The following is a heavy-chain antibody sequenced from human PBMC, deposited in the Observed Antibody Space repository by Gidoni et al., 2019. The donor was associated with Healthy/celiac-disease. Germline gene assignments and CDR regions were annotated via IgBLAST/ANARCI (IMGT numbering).Heavy chain of an antibody. J-gene: IGHJ3*02. Sequence: QLQLQESGPGLVKPSETLYLTCTVSGGSISSSSYYWGWIRQPPGKGLEWIGSIYYSGSTYYNPSLKSRVTISVDTSKNQFSLKLSSVTAADTAVYYCASSLYDSSGYYYDAFDIWGQGTMVTVSS. D-gene: IGHD3-22*01. CDR2: IYYSGST. V-gene: IGHV4-39*01. CDR1: GGSISSSSYY. CDR3: ASSLYDSSGYYYDAFDI.